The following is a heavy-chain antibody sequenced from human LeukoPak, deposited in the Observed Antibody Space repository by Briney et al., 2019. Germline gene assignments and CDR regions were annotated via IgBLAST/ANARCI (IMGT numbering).Heavy chain of an antibody. CDR3: AKVDGYHPFGAFDI. CDR2: ISGSGDGT. Sequence: GGSLRLSCVVSGFTFSSYAMTWVRQAPGKGLEWVSAISGSGDGTYYADSVKGRFTISRDNSKNTLFVQMDSLRAEDTVIYYCAKVDGYHPFGAFDIWGRGTMVTVSS. J-gene: IGHJ3*02. CDR1: GFTFSSYA. D-gene: IGHD5-24*01. V-gene: IGHV3-23*01.